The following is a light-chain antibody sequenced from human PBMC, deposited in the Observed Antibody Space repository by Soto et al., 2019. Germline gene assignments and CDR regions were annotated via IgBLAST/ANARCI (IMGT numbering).Light chain of an antibody. CDR1: QRVSARY. CDR2: GAS. J-gene: IGKJ1*01. Sequence: EIVLSQSPGTLSLPPGERATLYCRASQRVSARYLAWYHQKPGQAPRLLIFGASDRATGIPDRFSGSGSGTDFTLTIDRLEPEDFAMYYCQQYSDSPPTFGQGTKVDI. V-gene: IGKV3-20*01. CDR3: QQYSDSPPT.